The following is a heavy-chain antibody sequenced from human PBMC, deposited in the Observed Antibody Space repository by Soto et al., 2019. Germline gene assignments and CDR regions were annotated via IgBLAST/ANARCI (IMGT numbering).Heavy chain of an antibody. V-gene: IGHV1-18*01. CDR3: ARERREWRYASDI. J-gene: IGHJ3*02. CDR2: ISAGNGNT. D-gene: IGHD3-3*01. CDR1: GYSFTSYG. Sequence: ASLKVSCKASGYSFTSYGISWVRQAPGQGLEWMGWISAGNGNTKYSQKVQGRVIITRDTSASTAYMELSSLTSEDTAVYYCARERREWRYASDIWGQGTMVTVSS.